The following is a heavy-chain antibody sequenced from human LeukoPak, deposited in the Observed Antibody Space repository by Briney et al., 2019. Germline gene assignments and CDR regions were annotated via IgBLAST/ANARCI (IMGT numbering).Heavy chain of an antibody. CDR3: ARRRAAAAFFDY. CDR1: GGSINSYY. D-gene: IGHD6-13*01. Sequence: PSETLSLTCNVSGGSINSYYWSWIRQPPGKGLEWIGEIDHSGSTNYNPSLKSRVTISVDTSKNQFSLKLSSVTAADTAVYYCARRRAAAAFFDYWGQGTLVTVSS. V-gene: IGHV4-34*01. J-gene: IGHJ4*02. CDR2: IDHSGST.